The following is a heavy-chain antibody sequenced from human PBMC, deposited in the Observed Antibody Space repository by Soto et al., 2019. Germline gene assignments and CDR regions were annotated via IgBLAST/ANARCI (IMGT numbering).Heavy chain of an antibody. J-gene: IGHJ4*02. V-gene: IGHV3-7*05. CDR1: GFTFSIYW. Sequence: EVQLVESGGGLVQPGGSLRLSCEASGFTFSIYWMSWVRQAPGKGLEWVANIKQDGSEKDYVDSVKGRFTISRDNDKNSLYLQMNSLGAEDTAVYYCARDGDYYDSSGYYQLSGMGAAYWGQGTLVTVSS. D-gene: IGHD3-22*01. CDR3: ARDGDYYDSSGYYQLSGMGAAY. CDR2: IKQDGSEK.